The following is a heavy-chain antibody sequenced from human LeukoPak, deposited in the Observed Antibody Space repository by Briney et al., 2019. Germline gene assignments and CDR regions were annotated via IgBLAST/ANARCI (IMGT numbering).Heavy chain of an antibody. CDR1: GGTFSSYA. CDR2: IIPIFGTA. J-gene: IGHJ6*03. CDR3: GRSYYYYYYMDV. V-gene: IGHV1-69*05. Sequence: EASVKVSCKASGGTFSSYAISWVRQAPGQGLEWMGGIIPIFGTANYAQKFQGRVTITTDESTSTAYMELSSLRSEDTAVYYCGRSYYYYYYMDVWRKGTTVTVSS.